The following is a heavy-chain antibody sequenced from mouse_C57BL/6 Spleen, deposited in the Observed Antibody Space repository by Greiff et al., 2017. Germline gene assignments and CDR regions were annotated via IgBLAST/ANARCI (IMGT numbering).Heavy chain of an antibody. CDR3: ARTDGYYVGYAMDY. V-gene: IGHV1-82*01. CDR2: IYPGDGDT. D-gene: IGHD2-3*01. Sequence: VQVVESGPELVKPGASVKISCKASGYAFSSSWMNWVKQRPGKGLEWIGRIYPGDGDTNYNGKFKGKATLTADKSSSTAYMQLSSLTSEDSAVYFCARTDGYYVGYAMDYWGQGTSVTVSS. CDR1: GYAFSSSW. J-gene: IGHJ4*01.